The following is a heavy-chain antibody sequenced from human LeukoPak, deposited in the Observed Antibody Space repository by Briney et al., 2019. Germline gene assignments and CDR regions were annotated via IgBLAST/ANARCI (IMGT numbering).Heavy chain of an antibody. J-gene: IGHJ6*02. Sequence: GRSLRLSCAASGFTFSSYAMHWVRQAPSKGLEWVAVISYDGSNKYYADSVKGRFTISRDNSKNTLYLQMNSLRAEDTAVYYCARDSGGRDYHYYYYGMDVWGQGTTVTVSS. V-gene: IGHV3-30-3*01. CDR3: ARDSGGRDYHYYYYGMDV. CDR1: GFTFSSYA. CDR2: ISYDGSNK. D-gene: IGHD4-17*01.